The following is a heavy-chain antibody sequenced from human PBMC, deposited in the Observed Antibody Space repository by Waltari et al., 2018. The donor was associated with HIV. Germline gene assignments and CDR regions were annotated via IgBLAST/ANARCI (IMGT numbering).Heavy chain of an antibody. CDR3: AKDMSSDDAFDI. CDR2: ISWNSGSI. Sequence: EVQLVESGGGLVQLGRSVRFCCAASGLTFDDYAMHWVRQAPGKGLEWVSGISWNSGSIGYADSVKGRFTISRDNAKNSLYLQMNSLRAEDTALYYCAKDMSSDDAFDIWGQGTMVTVSS. V-gene: IGHV3-9*01. J-gene: IGHJ3*02. CDR1: GLTFDDYA.